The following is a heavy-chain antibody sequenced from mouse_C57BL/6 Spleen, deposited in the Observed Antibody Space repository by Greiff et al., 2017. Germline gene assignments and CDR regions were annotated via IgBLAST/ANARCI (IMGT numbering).Heavy chain of an antibody. J-gene: IGHJ3*01. Sequence: VQLVESGAELVRPGTSVKVSCKASGYAFTNYLIEWVKQRPGQGLEWIGVINPGSGGTNYNEKFKGKATLTADKSSSTAYMQLSSLTSEDSSVYFCARSVYGNPFAYWGQGTLVTVSA. CDR1: GYAFTNYL. CDR2: INPGSGGT. V-gene: IGHV1-54*01. D-gene: IGHD2-1*01. CDR3: ARSVYGNPFAY.